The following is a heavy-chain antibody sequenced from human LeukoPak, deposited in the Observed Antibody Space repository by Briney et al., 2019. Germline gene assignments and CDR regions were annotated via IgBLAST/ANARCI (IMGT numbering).Heavy chain of an antibody. CDR3: ARDPGEWELDGLFDY. CDR2: INTNAGNP. Sequence: ASVKVSCKASGYTFTSYAMNWVRQAPGQGLEWMGWINTNAGNPTYAQGFTGRFVFSLDTSVSTAYLQISSLKAEDTAVYYCARDPGEWELDGLFDYWGQGTLVTVSS. CDR1: GYTFTSYA. D-gene: IGHD1-26*01. J-gene: IGHJ4*02. V-gene: IGHV7-4-1*02.